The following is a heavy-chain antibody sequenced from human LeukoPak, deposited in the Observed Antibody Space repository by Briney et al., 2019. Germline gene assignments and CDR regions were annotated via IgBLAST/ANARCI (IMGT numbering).Heavy chain of an antibody. D-gene: IGHD6-13*01. CDR1: GFTFSSYS. CDR2: ISSSSSYI. CDR3: ASSRHPNLSGYYFDY. V-gene: IGHV3-21*04. Sequence: GGSLRLSCAASGFTFSSYSMNWVRQAPGKGLEWVSSISSSSSYIYYADSVKGRFTISRDNSKNTLYLQMNSLRAEDTAVYYCASSRHPNLSGYYFDYWGQGTLVTVSS. J-gene: IGHJ4*02.